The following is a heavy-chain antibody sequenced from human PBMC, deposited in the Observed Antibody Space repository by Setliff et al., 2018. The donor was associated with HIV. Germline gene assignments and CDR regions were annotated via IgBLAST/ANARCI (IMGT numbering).Heavy chain of an antibody. CDR2: ISGSGGST. D-gene: IGHD5-18*01. CDR1: GFTFSSYA. Sequence: PGGSLRLSCAASGFTFSSYAMSWVRQAPGKGLEWVSAISGSGGSTYYADSVKGRFTISRDNSKNTLYLQMNSLRAEDTAVYYCAKDRRLPISLGLFDYWGQGTLVTAPQ. V-gene: IGHV3-23*01. J-gene: IGHJ4*02. CDR3: AKDRRLPISLGLFDY.